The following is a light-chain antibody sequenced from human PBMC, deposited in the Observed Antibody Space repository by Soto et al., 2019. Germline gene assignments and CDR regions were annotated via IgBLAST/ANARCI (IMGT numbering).Light chain of an antibody. V-gene: IGLV2-14*03. Sequence: QSALTQPASVSGSPGQSITISCTGTSSDVGAYDYVSWYQQHPDKAPKLMIYEVSNRPSGVSNRFSGSKSVNTATLTISGLQADDEADYYCSSYTSSSTRVFGTGTKLTAL. CDR2: EVS. J-gene: IGLJ1*01. CDR3: SSYTSSSTRV. CDR1: SSDVGAYDY.